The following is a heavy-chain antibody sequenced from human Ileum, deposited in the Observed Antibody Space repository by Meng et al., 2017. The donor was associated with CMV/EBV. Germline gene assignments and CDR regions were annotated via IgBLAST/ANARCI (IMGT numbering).Heavy chain of an antibody. V-gene: IGHV4-34*01. CDR2: SSHSGNT. CDR1: SGSFSDFF. CDR3: ARGRDFWWEMDY. Sequence: QVQLHQGGAWLLKPSETLSLTWAVYSGSFSDFFWGWIRQPPGKGLEWIGESSHSGNTKYNPSLKSRVTISVDASKNQFSLNMRSVTAADTAVYYCARGRDFWWEMDYTGQGTLVTVSS. D-gene: IGHD1-26*01. J-gene: IGHJ4*02.